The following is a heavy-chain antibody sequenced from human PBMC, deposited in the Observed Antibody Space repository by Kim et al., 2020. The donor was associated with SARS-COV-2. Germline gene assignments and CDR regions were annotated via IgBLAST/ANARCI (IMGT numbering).Heavy chain of an antibody. V-gene: IGHV1-69*13. CDR2: IIPIFGTA. D-gene: IGHD2-15*01. Sequence: SVKVSCKASGRTFSSYAISWVRQAPGQGLEWMGGIIPIFGTANYAQKFQGRVTITADESTSTAYMELSSLRSEDTAVYYCARSGRYCSGGSCYSHWFDPWGQGTLVTVSS. CDR1: GRTFSSYA. J-gene: IGHJ5*02. CDR3: ARSGRYCSGGSCYSHWFDP.